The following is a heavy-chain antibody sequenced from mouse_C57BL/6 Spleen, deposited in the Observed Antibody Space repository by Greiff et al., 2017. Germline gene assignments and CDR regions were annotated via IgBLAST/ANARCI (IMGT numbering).Heavy chain of an antibody. Sequence: EVHLVESGGGLVKPGGSLKLSCAASGFTFSSYTMSWVRQTPEKRLEWVATISGGGGNTYYPDSVKGRFTISRDNAKNTLYLEMSSLRSEDTALYYCASFPYYGSIDYYAMDYWGQGTSVTVSS. J-gene: IGHJ4*01. CDR3: ASFPYYGSIDYYAMDY. CDR2: ISGGGGNT. V-gene: IGHV5-9*01. CDR1: GFTFSSYT. D-gene: IGHD1-1*01.